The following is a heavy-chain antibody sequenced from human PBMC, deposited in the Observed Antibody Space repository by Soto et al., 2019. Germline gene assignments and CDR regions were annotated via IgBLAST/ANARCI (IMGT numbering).Heavy chain of an antibody. CDR2: MYHSGST. CDR1: GGSISSYY. Sequence: QVQLQESGPGLVKPSETLSLTCTVSGGSISSYYWSWIRQPPGKGLEWIGYMYHSGSTNYNPPLKSRVTISVDTSKNQFSLKLSSVTAADTAVYYCARYCSGGSCYLDPWGQGTLVTVSS. CDR3: ARYCSGGSCYLDP. D-gene: IGHD2-15*01. J-gene: IGHJ5*02. V-gene: IGHV4-59*01.